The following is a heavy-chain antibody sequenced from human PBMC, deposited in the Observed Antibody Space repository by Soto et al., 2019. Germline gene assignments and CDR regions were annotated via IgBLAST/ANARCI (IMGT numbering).Heavy chain of an antibody. J-gene: IGHJ3*02. CDR3: ARGPAGTSAFDI. Sequence: ASVKVSCKASGYTFTSYDINWVRQATGQGLEWMGWMNPNSGNTNYAQKFQGWVTMTRDTSISTAYMELSRLRSDDTAVYYCARGPAGTSAFDIWGQGTMVTVSS. V-gene: IGHV1-8*01. CDR1: GYTFTSYD. CDR2: MNPNSGNT. D-gene: IGHD6-13*01.